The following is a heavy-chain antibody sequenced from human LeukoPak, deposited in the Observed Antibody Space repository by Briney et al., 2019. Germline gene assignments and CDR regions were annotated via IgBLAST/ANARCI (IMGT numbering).Heavy chain of an antibody. CDR1: GFTFSSAW. J-gene: IGHJ4*02. Sequence: GGSLRLSCAASGFTFSSAWMNWVRQAPGKGLEWVGRIKSKTDGGTTDYAAPVKGRFTISRDDSKNTLYLQMNSLKTEDTAVYYCTTEPYSGSYDGDYWGQGTLVTVSS. V-gene: IGHV3-15*07. CDR3: TTEPYSGSYDGDY. CDR2: IKSKTDGGTT. D-gene: IGHD1-26*01.